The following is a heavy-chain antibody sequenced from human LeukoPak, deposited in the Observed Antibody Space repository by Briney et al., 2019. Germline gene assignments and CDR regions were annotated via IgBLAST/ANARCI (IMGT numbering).Heavy chain of an antibody. D-gene: IGHD6-25*01. CDR2: IYHSGST. Sequence: PSETLSLTCAVSGGSISSSNWWSWVRQPPGKGLEWIGEIYHSGSTNYNPSLKSRVTISVDKSKNQFSLKLSSVTAADTAVYYCARDLGGPRAGFDIWGQGTMVTVSS. V-gene: IGHV4-4*02. J-gene: IGHJ3*02. CDR1: GGSISSSNW. CDR3: ARDLGGPRAGFDI.